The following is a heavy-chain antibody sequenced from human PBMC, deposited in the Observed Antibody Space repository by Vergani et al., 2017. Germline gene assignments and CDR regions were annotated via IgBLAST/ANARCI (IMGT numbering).Heavy chain of an antibody. CDR2: ISSGGGDI. V-gene: IGHV3-23*01. D-gene: IGHD3-10*01. Sequence: EVQLLESGGGLVQPGGSRRLSCAGAGFTFDTYTMAYVRQAPGKGLEWVATISSGGGDIFYADSVKGRFTISRDNSKNTLFLQMNSLKDEDTAVYYCTTAWGVYYLHGEYFQYWGQGTLVIVSS. CDR1: GFTFDTYT. CDR3: TTAWGVYYLHGEYFQY. J-gene: IGHJ1*01.